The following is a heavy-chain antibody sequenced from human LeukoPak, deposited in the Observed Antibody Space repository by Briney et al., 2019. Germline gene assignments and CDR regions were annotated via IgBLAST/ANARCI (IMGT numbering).Heavy chain of an antibody. Sequence: SETLSLTCTVSGGSISSSSYYWGWIRQPPGKGLEWIGSIYYSGSTYYNPSLKSRVTISVDTSKNQFSLKLSSVTAADTAVYYCSRDYGAYYYYYMDVWGKGTTVTVSS. CDR1: GGSISSSSYY. CDR2: IYYSGST. D-gene: IGHD4-17*01. V-gene: IGHV4-39*01. J-gene: IGHJ6*03. CDR3: SRDYGAYYYYYMDV.